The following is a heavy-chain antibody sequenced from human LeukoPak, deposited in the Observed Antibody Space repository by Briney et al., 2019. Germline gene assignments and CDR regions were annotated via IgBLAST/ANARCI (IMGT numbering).Heavy chain of an antibody. J-gene: IGHJ4*02. CDR2: IDSSGSYM. CDR3: LRGDRRDY. CDR1: GFTFNTYS. Sequence: GGSLRLSCEASGFTFNTYSMNWARRAPGKGLEWVSSIDSSGSYMFYADSVKGRFIISRDNAKDSLYLQMNSLRAEETDVYYCLRGDRRDYWGRGAQVAVCS. V-gene: IGHV3-21*06.